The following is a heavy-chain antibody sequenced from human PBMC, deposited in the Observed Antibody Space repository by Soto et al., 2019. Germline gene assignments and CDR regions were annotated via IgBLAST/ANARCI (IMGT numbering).Heavy chain of an antibody. J-gene: IGHJ4*02. Sequence: GGSLRLACAASGFTFSTYAMNWVRQAPGKGLEWVSAISGSGGSTYYADSVKGRFTISRDNSKNTLYLQMNSLRAEDTAVYYCAIKDYYDSSGYSAGFDYWGQGTLVTVSS. CDR1: GFTFSTYA. CDR2: ISGSGGST. V-gene: IGHV3-23*01. D-gene: IGHD3-22*01. CDR3: AIKDYYDSSGYSAGFDY.